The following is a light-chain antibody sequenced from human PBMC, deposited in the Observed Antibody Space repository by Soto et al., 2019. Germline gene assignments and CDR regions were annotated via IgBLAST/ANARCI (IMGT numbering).Light chain of an antibody. J-gene: IGLJ2*01. Sequence: QSVLTQPPSVSEAPRQRVTISCSGSSSNIGNNPVNWYQQLPGKAPKLLMYYDDLLPSGVSDRFSGSKSGTSASLAISGLQSEDEDDYYCAAWDDSLNGVVFGGGTKLTVL. CDR1: SSNIGNNP. CDR3: AAWDDSLNGVV. V-gene: IGLV1-36*01. CDR2: YDD.